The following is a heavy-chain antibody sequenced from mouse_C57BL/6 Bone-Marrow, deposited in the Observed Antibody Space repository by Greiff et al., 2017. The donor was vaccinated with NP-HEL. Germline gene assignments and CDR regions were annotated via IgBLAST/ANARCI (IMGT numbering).Heavy chain of an antibody. CDR3: ARGIYYYGSKEAWFAY. V-gene: IGHV1-4*01. D-gene: IGHD1-1*01. CDR2: INPSSGYT. CDR1: GYTFTSYT. Sequence: QVQLQQSGAELARPGASVKMSCKASGYTFTSYTMHWVNQRPGQGLEWIGYINPSSGYTKYNQKFKDKATLTADKSSSTAYMQLSSLTSEDSAVYYCARGIYYYGSKEAWFAYWGQGTLVTVSA. J-gene: IGHJ3*01.